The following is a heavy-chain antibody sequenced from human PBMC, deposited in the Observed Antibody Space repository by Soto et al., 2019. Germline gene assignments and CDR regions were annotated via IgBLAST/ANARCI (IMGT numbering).Heavy chain of an antibody. J-gene: IGHJ4*02. CDR3: ARDVRWLLSYFDY. Sequence: EVQLVESGGGLVQPGGSLRLSCAASGFTFSSYWMSWVRQAPGKGLEWVANIKQDGSEKYYVDSVKGRFTISRDNAKNSLYLQMNSLRAEDTAVYYCARDVRWLLSYFDYWGQGTLVTVSS. CDR2: IKQDGSEK. V-gene: IGHV3-7*01. D-gene: IGHD5-12*01. CDR1: GFTFSSYW.